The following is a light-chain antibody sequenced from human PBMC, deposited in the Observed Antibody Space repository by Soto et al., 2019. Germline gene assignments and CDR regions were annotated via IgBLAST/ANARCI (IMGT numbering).Light chain of an antibody. V-gene: IGKV3-20*01. CDR3: QQYGSSRGT. J-gene: IGKJ1*01. CDR2: GAS. Sequence: EIVLTHSPGTLSLSPGERATLSCSASQSVSSSYLAWYQQKPGQAPRLLIYGASSRATGIPDRFSGSGSGTDFTLTISRLEPEDFAVYYCQQYGSSRGTFGQGTKVDI. CDR1: QSVSSSY.